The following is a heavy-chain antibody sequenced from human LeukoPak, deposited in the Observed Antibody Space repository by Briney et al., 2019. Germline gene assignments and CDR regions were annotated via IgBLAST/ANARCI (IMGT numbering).Heavy chain of an antibody. CDR2: IYYSGST. V-gene: IGHV4-30-4*08. J-gene: IGHJ6*03. D-gene: IGHD3-9*01. CDR1: GGSISSGDHY. Sequence: SETLSLTCTVSGGSISSGDHYWSWIRQPPGKGLEWIGYIYYSGSTYYNPSLKSRVTISVDTSKNQFSLKLSSVTAADTAVYYCARDTPGGYDILTGSYYYYYMDVWGKGTTVTVSS. CDR3: ARDTPGGYDILTGSYYYYYMDV.